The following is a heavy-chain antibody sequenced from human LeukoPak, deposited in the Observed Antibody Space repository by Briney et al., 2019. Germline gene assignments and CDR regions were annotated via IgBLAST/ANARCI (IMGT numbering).Heavy chain of an antibody. CDR3: AKDMGYGSSCWYAVDY. CDR2: ISWNSGSI. V-gene: IGHV3-9*01. Sequence: GGSLRLSCAASGFTFDDYAMHWVRQAPGKGLEWVSGISWNSGSIGYADSVKGRFTISRDNAKNSLYLQMNSLRAEDTALYYCAKDMGYGSSCWYAVDYWGQGTLVTVSS. J-gene: IGHJ4*02. D-gene: IGHD6-13*01. CDR1: GFTFDDYA.